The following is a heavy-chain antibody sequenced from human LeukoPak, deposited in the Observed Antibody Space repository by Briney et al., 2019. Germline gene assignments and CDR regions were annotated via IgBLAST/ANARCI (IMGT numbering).Heavy chain of an antibody. Sequence: SVKVSCKASGGTFSSYAISWVRQAPGQGLEWMGRIIPILGIANYAQKFQGRVTITADKSTSTAYMELSSLRSEDTAVYYCARPMGGATVNFDYGGQGPLVTVSS. CDR2: IIPILGIA. CDR3: ARPMGGATVNFDY. D-gene: IGHD1-26*01. V-gene: IGHV1-69*04. CDR1: GGTFSSYA. J-gene: IGHJ4*02.